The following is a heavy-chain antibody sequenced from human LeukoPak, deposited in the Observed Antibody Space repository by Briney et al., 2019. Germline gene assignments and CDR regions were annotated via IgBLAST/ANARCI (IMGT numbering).Heavy chain of an antibody. J-gene: IGHJ3*02. V-gene: IGHV4-30-4*01. CDR3: ATRDITMKVVGGPFYVFDI. CDR1: GGSISSGDYY. Sequence: SETLSLTCTVSGGSISSGDYYWSWMRQPPGKGLEWIGYIYYSGSTYYNPSLKSRVTISVDTSTNQFSLKLSSVTATDTAVYYCATRDITMKVVGGPFYVFDIGGKGTMVTV. CDR2: IYYSGST. D-gene: IGHD3-22*01.